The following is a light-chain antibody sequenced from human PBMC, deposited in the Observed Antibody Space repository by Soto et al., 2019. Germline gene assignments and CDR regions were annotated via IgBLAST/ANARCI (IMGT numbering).Light chain of an antibody. CDR2: GAS. CDR3: QQYNNWPPYT. J-gene: IGKJ2*01. V-gene: IGKV3D-15*01. Sequence: EIVLTQSPATLSVSPGQRATLSSRASQRISSNLAWYQQKPGQAPRLLIYGASTRATGIPARFSGSGSETEFTLTISSLQSEDFAVYYCQQYNNWPPYTFGQGTKLEIK. CDR1: QRISSN.